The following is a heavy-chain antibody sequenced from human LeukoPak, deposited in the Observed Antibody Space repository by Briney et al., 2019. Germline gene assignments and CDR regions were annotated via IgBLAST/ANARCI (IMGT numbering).Heavy chain of an antibody. Sequence: SETLSLTCAVSGYSISSSNWWGWIRQPPGKGLEWIGYIYYSGSTNYNPSLKSRVTMSVDTSKNQFSLKLSSVTAADTAVYYCARDGRTYYYGSGSYFFVDYWGQGTLVTVSS. CDR3: ARDGRTYYYGSGSYFFVDY. V-gene: IGHV4-28*03. CDR1: GYSISSSNW. D-gene: IGHD3-10*01. CDR2: IYYSGST. J-gene: IGHJ4*02.